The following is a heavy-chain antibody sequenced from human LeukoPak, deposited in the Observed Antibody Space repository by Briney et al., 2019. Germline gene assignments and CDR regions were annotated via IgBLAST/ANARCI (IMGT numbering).Heavy chain of an antibody. CDR2: IYYSGST. D-gene: IGHD1-1*01. V-gene: IGHV4-59*08. J-gene: IGHJ6*02. Sequence: SETLSLTCTVSGGSISSYYWSWIRQPPGKGLEWIGYIYYSGSTKYNPSLKSRVTISVDTSKDQFSLKLSSVTAADTAVYYCARHTNSDYHWDYYGMDVWGQGTTVTVSS. CDR3: ARHTNSDYHWDYYGMDV. CDR1: GGSISSYY.